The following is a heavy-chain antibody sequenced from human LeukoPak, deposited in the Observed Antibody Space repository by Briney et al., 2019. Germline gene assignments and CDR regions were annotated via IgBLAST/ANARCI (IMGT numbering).Heavy chain of an antibody. CDR1: GLTFSSYA. CDR2: ISYDGSNK. Sequence: PGGSLRLSCAAPGLTFSSYAMHWVRQAPGKGLEWVAVISYDGSNKYYADSVKGRFTISRDNSKNTLYLQMNSLRAEDTAVYYCARDYGSGRYYYGMDVWGQGTTVTVSS. D-gene: IGHD3-10*01. CDR3: ARDYGSGRYYYGMDV. V-gene: IGHV3-30-3*01. J-gene: IGHJ6*02.